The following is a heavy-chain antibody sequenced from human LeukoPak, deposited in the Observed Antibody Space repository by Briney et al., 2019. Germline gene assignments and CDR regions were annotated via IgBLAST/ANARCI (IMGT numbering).Heavy chain of an antibody. D-gene: IGHD3-10*01. CDR2: INHSGST. CDR1: GGSFGGYY. Sequence: SETLSLTCAVYGGSFGGYYWSWIRQPPGKGLEWIGEINHSGSTNYNPSLKSRVTISVDTSKNQFSLKLSSVTAADTAVYYCARRSALLWFGELSGFDYWGQGTLVTVSS. J-gene: IGHJ4*02. V-gene: IGHV4-34*01. CDR3: ARRSALLWFGELSGFDY.